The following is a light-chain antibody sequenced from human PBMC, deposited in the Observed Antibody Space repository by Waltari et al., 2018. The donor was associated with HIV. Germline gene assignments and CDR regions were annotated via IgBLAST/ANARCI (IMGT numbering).Light chain of an antibody. CDR2: DVN. CDR3: SSYTTTRSVV. J-gene: IGLJ3*02. V-gene: IGLV2-14*03. Sequence: VLTQPASVSGSPGQSITISCSAVTPDRYVFQYLYWYRQQPDKGPQLVLYDVNYRPSGISDRFSGSKSGNTASLTISALQPDDEGHYYCSSYTTTRSVVFGGGTKVTVL. CDR1: TPDRYVFQY.